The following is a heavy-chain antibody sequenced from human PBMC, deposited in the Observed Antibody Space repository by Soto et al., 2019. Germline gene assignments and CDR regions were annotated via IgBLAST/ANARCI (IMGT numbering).Heavy chain of an antibody. CDR1: GFTFSSYA. CDR2: ISGSGGST. Sequence: GGSLRLSCAASGFTFSSYAMSWVRQAPGKGLEWVSAISGSGGSTYYAYSGKGRFTISRDNSKNTLYLQMNSLRAEDAAVYYCAKGGRGMVRGVIVSHYYYYYMDVWGKGTTVTVSS. CDR3: AKGGRGMVRGVIVSHYYYYYMDV. V-gene: IGHV3-23*01. J-gene: IGHJ6*03. D-gene: IGHD3-10*01.